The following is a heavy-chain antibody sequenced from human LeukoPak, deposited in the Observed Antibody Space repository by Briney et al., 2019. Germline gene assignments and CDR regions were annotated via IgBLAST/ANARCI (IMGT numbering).Heavy chain of an antibody. D-gene: IGHD6-19*01. CDR3: AREPIAVAGIPYYYYYGMDV. CDR1: GYTFTSYY. V-gene: IGHV1-2*06. CDR2: INPNSGGT. J-gene: IGHJ6*02. Sequence: ASVKVSCKASGYTFTSYYIHWVRQAPGQGLEWMGRINPNSGGTNFAQKFQGRVTMTRDTSVSTAYMELTRLRSDDTAVYYCAREPIAVAGIPYYYYYGMDVWGQGTTVTVSS.